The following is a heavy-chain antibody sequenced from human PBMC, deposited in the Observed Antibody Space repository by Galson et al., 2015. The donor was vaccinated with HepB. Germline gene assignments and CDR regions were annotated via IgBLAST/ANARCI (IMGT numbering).Heavy chain of an antibody. Sequence: SVKVSCKASGYTFTSYAMNWVRQAPGQGLEWMGWINTNTGNPTYAQGFTGRFVFSLDTSVSTAYLQISSLKAEDTAVYYCARCIAVAGTLYYFDYWGQGTLVTVSS. J-gene: IGHJ4*02. D-gene: IGHD6-19*01. CDR2: INTNTGNP. CDR1: GYTFTSYA. V-gene: IGHV7-4-1*02. CDR3: ARCIAVAGTLYYFDY.